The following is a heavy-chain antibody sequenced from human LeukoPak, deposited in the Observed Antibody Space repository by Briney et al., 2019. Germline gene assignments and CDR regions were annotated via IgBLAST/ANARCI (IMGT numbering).Heavy chain of an antibody. CDR1: GFTFSSYS. J-gene: IGHJ4*02. Sequence: GGSLRLSCAASGFTFSSYSMNWVRQAPGKGLEWVSGISGSGISTHYADSVKGRFTISRDNSTKMLYLQMNSLRAEDTALYYCARDYFGSPSALDYWGQGTLVTVSS. D-gene: IGHD1-26*01. CDR3: ARDYFGSPSALDY. CDR2: ISGSGIST. V-gene: IGHV3-23*01.